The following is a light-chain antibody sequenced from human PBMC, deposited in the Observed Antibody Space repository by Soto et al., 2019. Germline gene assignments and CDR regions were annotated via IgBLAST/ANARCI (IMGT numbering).Light chain of an antibody. CDR2: GAS. V-gene: IGKV3-15*01. Sequence: EIVMTQSPATLSVSPGERATLSCRASQSVSSNLAWYQQKPGQAPRLLIYGASPRATGIPARISGSRYGTVFTLTISSLQSEDFSVYYCQQYKNWPYTFGQGTKLQIK. CDR3: QQYKNWPYT. CDR1: QSVSSN. J-gene: IGKJ2*01.